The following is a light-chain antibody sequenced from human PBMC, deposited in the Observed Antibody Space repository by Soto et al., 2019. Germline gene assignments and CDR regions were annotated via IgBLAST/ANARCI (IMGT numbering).Light chain of an antibody. V-gene: IGKV3-15*01. CDR2: GAS. J-gene: IGKJ4*01. Sequence: EIVMTQSPATLSVSPGERATLSCRASQSVSSNLAWYQHKPGQAPRLLIPGASTGATGIPARFSGSGSGTEFTLTISSLQSEDCAIYYCQQYHTWPITFGGGTKVDIK. CDR3: QQYHTWPIT. CDR1: QSVSSN.